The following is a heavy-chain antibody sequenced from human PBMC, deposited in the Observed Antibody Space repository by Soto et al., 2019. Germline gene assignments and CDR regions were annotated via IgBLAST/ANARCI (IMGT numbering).Heavy chain of an antibody. J-gene: IGHJ4*02. D-gene: IGHD1-7*01. CDR3: ARRETTWNFDF. Sequence: SETLSLTCTVSGGSIRGSSYNWGWIRQPPGKGLEWIGNIYNTGDTYYNPSLKSRVTISVDTSKNHFSLNLSSVTAADTAVYYCARRETTWNFDFWGQGILVTVSS. CDR2: IYNTGDT. V-gene: IGHV4-39*02. CDR1: GGSIRGSSYN.